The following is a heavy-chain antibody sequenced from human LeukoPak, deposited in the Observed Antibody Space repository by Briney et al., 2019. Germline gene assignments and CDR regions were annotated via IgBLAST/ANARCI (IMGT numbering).Heavy chain of an antibody. D-gene: IGHD2-2*01. Sequence: TGGSLRLSCAASGFTFSSYAMSWVRQAPGKGLEWVSAISGSGGSTYYADSVKGRFTISRDNSKNTLDLQMNSLTAEDTAVYYCAKERGGVASRTPPIDYWGQGTLVTVSS. J-gene: IGHJ4*02. CDR2: ISGSGGST. CDR3: AKERGGVASRTPPIDY. V-gene: IGHV3-23*01. CDR1: GFTFSSYA.